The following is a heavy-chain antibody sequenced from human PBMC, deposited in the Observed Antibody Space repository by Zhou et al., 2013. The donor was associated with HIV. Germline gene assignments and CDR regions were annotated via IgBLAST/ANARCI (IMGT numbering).Heavy chain of an antibody. V-gene: IGHV1-69*06. CDR2: SIPMYGTA. CDR3: ARGPQSIAAAGSVDY. D-gene: IGHD6-13*01. CDR1: GGTFSNYA. J-gene: IGHJ4*02. Sequence: VQLVQSGAEVKKPGSSVKVSCKASGGTFSNYAISWVRQAPGQGLEWMGRSIPMYGTANYAQKFQGRVTITADKSTSTVYMELSSLRSEDTAVYYCARGPQSIAAAGSVDYWGQGTLVTVSS.